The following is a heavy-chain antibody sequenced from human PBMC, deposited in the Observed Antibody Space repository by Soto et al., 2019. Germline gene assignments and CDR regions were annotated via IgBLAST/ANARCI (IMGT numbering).Heavy chain of an antibody. J-gene: IGHJ1*01. CDR2: INHSGST. CDR1: GGSFSGYY. Sequence: QVQLQQWGAGLLKPSETLSLTCAVYGGSFSGYYWSWIRQPPGKGLEWIGEINHSGSTNYNPSLKRRVTIALDTSKNQFSLKLSSVTAADTAVYYCATILYDYGDYSEYFQHWGQGPLVTISS. V-gene: IGHV4-34*01. CDR3: ATILYDYGDYSEYFQH. D-gene: IGHD4-17*01.